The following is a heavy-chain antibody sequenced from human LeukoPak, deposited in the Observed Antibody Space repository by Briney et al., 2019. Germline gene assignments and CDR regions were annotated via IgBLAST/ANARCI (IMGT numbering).Heavy chain of an antibody. CDR3: AKHSRPYYYYGMDV. D-gene: IGHD6-6*01. Sequence: GGSLRLSCAASGFTFSSYAMSWVRQSPGKGLEWVSAISGSGGGNTYFADSVKGRFTISRDNSKNTLFLQMNSLRAEDTAMYYCAKHSRPYYYYGMDVWGQGTTVTVSS. CDR2: ISGSGGGNT. J-gene: IGHJ6*02. V-gene: IGHV3-23*01. CDR1: GFTFSSYA.